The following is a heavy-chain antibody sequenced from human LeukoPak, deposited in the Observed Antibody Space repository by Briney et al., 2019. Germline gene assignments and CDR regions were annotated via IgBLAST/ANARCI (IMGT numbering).Heavy chain of an antibody. D-gene: IGHD1-26*01. Sequence: SETLSLTCTVSGGSISSSSYYWGWIRQPPGKGLEWIGSIYYSGSTYYNPSLKSRVTISVDTSKNQFSLKLSSVTAADTAVYYCASFYSGSPRPFDYWGQGTLVTVSS. V-gene: IGHV4-39*01. J-gene: IGHJ4*02. CDR1: GGSISSSSYY. CDR2: IYYSGST. CDR3: ASFYSGSPRPFDY.